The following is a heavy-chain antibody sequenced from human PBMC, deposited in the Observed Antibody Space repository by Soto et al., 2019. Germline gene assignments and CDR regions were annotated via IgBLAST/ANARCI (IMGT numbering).Heavy chain of an antibody. Sequence: QVQLQESGPGLVKPSQTLSLTCTVSGGSISSGGYYWSWIRQHPGKGLEWIGYIYYSGSTYYIPSLKSRVTISVDTSKNQFSLKLSSVTAADTAVYYCARDRPHYGSGSYTVESLDYWGQGTLVTVSS. V-gene: IGHV4-31*03. CDR2: IYYSGST. CDR1: GGSISSGGYY. J-gene: IGHJ4*02. D-gene: IGHD3-10*01. CDR3: ARDRPHYGSGSYTVESLDY.